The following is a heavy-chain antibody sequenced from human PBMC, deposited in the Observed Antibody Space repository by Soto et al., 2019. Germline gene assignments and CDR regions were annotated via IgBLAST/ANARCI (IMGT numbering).Heavy chain of an antibody. CDR1: GFSVSGWY. D-gene: IGHD1-26*01. J-gene: IGHJ5*01. CDR2: LKDRSQNYAT. V-gene: IGHV3-72*01. CDR3: AREGDARWLDS. Sequence: EVQLVESGGGLVQPGGSARLSCAASGFSVSGWYMDWVRQAPGKGLEWVARLKDRSQNYATEYAASVKGRCTVSRHASQNSMYLQMNSLKIEDTAVYYCAREGDARWLDSWGQGTLVTVS.